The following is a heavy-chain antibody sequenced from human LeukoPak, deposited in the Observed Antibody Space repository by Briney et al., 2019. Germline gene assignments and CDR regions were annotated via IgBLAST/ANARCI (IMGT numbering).Heavy chain of an antibody. CDR2: IRSKAYGETA. CDR3: TRDRGAYNLYDY. J-gene: IGHJ4*02. V-gene: IGHV3-49*04. CDR1: GFTFSSYW. D-gene: IGHD1-1*01. Sequence: GGSLRLSCAASGFTFSSYWMSWVRQAPGKGLEWVGFIRSKAYGETADYAASVKGRFTISRDDSKAIAYLQMNSLKTEDTAVYHCTRDRGAYNLYDYWGQGTLVTVSS.